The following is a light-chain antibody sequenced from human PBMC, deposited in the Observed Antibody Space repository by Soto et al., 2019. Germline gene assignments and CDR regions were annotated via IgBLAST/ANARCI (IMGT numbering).Light chain of an antibody. CDR3: QQYGSSPSV. V-gene: IGKV3-20*01. CDR1: QSVRTY. CDR2: DAS. J-gene: IGKJ4*01. Sequence: EIVLTQSPVTLSLSPGERATLSCRASQSVRTYLAWYQVKPGKAPRVLIYDASRRASGVPDRFSGSGSGTDFTLTISRLEPEDFAVYYCQQYGSSPSVFGGGTKVDIK.